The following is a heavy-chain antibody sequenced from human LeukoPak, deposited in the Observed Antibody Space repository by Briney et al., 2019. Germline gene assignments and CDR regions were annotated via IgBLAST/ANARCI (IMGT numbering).Heavy chain of an antibody. V-gene: IGHV3-23*01. CDR1: GVTFSRYA. CDR3: AKAPGDSRKYYFDY. CDR2: ISGSGGST. D-gene: IGHD3-22*01. Sequence: GGSLRLSCAAFGVTFSRYAMSWVRQAPGKGLEWVSGISGSGGSTYYADSVKGRFTISRDNSRNTLWLHMNSLRAEDTAVYYCAKAPGDSRKYYFDYWGQGTLVTVSS. J-gene: IGHJ4*02.